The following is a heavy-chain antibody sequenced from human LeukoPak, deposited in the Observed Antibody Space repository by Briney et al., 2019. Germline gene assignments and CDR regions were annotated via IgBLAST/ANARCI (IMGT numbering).Heavy chain of an antibody. J-gene: IGHJ6*03. D-gene: IGHD5-12*01. V-gene: IGHV1-69*13. CDR2: IIPMFGSA. Sequence: SVKVSCKASGGTLSRYAISWVRQAPGQGLEWMGGIIPMFGSANYAQKFQGRVTITADASTSTAYMDLSSLRSDDTAVYYCARGVVATTGISYYYYIDVWAKGTTVTISS. CDR3: ARGVVATTGISYYYYIDV. CDR1: GGTLSRYA.